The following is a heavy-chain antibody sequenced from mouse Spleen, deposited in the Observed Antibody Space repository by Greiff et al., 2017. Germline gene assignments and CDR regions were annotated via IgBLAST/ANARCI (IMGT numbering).Heavy chain of an antibody. CDR1: GYTFTSYW. Sequence: EVHLVESGTVLARPGASVKMSCKASGYTFTSYWMHWVKQRPGQGLEWIGAIYPGNSDTSYNQKFKGKAKLTAVTSTSTAYMELSSLTNEDSAVYYCTRDSTMITTFAYWGQGTLVTVSA. CDR2: IYPGNSDT. V-gene: IGHV1-5*01. D-gene: IGHD2-4*01. CDR3: TRDSTMITTFAY. J-gene: IGHJ3*01.